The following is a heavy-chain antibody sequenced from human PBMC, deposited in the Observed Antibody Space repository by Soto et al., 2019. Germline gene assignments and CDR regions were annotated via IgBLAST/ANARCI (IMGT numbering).Heavy chain of an antibody. CDR1: GFTFSSYS. D-gene: IGHD2-2*01. J-gene: IGHJ6*03. V-gene: IGHV3-21*01. CDR2: ISSSSSYI. CDR3: ARDEKDIVVVPAARREYYYYYMDV. Sequence: GGSLRLSCAASGFTFSSYSMNWVRQAPGKGLEWVSSISSSSSYIYYADSVKGRFTISRDNAKNSLYLQMNSLRAEDTALYYCARDEKDIVVVPAARREYYYYYMDVWGKGTTVTVSS.